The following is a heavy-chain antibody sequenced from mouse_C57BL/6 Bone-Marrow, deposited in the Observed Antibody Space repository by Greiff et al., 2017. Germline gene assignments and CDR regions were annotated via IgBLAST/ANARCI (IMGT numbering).Heavy chain of an antibody. V-gene: IGHV14-4*01. Sequence: DVQLQESGAELVRPGASVKLSCTASGFNIKDDYMHWVKQRPEQGLEWIGWIDPENGDTEYASKFQGKATITADTSSNTAYLQLSSLTSEDTAVYYCTLYDYDYYYAMDYWGQGTSVTVSS. J-gene: IGHJ4*01. CDR1: GFNIKDDY. D-gene: IGHD2-4*01. CDR3: TLYDYDYYYAMDY. CDR2: IDPENGDT.